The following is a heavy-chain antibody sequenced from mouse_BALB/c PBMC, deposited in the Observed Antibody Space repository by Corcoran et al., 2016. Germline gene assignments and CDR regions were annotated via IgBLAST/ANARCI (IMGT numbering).Heavy chain of an antibody. D-gene: IGHD2-1*01. CDR3: ARFYYGNPVDY. CDR1: GYTFTDYS. Sequence: QIQLVQSGPELKKPGETVKISCKASGYTFTDYSMHWVKQAPGKGLKWMGWINTETGEPTYADDFKGRFAFSLETSASTAYLQINNLKNEDTATYFCARFYYGNPVDYWGQGTSVTVSS. CDR2: INTETGEP. J-gene: IGHJ4*01. V-gene: IGHV9-2-1*01.